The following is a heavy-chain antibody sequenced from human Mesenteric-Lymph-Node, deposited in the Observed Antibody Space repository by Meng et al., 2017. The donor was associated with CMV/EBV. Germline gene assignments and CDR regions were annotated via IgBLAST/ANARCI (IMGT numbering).Heavy chain of an antibody. Sequence: GESLKISCTAYGFTFSSYSMNWVRQAPGKGLEWVSSISSSSSYIYYADSVKGRFTISRDNAKNSLYLQMNSLRAEDTAVYYCARVTYSSSASFDYWGQGTLVTVSS. V-gene: IGHV3-21*01. CDR1: GFTFSSYS. CDR2: ISSSSSYI. D-gene: IGHD6-6*01. CDR3: ARVTYSSSASFDY. J-gene: IGHJ4*02.